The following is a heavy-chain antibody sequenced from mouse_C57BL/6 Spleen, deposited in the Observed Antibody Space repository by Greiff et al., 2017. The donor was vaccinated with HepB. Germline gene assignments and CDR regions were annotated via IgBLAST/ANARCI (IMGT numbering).Heavy chain of an antibody. J-gene: IGHJ4*01. V-gene: IGHV1-42*01. D-gene: IGHD2-4*01. CDR3: ARGNDYDEGYAMDY. CDR1: GYSFTGYY. Sequence: EVQVVESGPELVKPGASVKISCKASGYSFTGYYMNWVKQSPEKSLEWIGEINPSTGGTTYNQKFKAKATLTVDKSSSTAYMQLKSLTSEDSAVYYCARGNDYDEGYAMDYWGQGTSVTVSS. CDR2: INPSTGGT.